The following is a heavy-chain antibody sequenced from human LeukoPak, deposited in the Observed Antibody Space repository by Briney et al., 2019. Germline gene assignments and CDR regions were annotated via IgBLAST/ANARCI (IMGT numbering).Heavy chain of an antibody. Sequence: PSKTLSLTCAVYGGSFSGYYWSWIRQPPGKGLEWIGEINHSGSTNYNPSLKSRVTISVDTSKNQFSLKLSSVTAADTAVYYCARGRNRAFAIFSPYYFDYWGQGTLVTVSS. CDR3: ARGRNRAFAIFSPYYFDY. CDR1: GGSFSGYY. V-gene: IGHV4-34*01. J-gene: IGHJ4*02. CDR2: INHSGST. D-gene: IGHD3-9*01.